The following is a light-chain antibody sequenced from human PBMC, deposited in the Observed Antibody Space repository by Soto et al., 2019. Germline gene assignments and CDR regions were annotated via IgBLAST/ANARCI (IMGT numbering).Light chain of an antibody. CDR2: KAS. Sequence: DIQMTQSPSSVSASVGDRVTITCRASQSISTWLAWYQQKPGKAPNLLIYKASTLESGVPSRFSGGGSGAEFTLTSSSLQPDDFATYYCQQYNTFSRTFGQGTKVDIK. J-gene: IGKJ1*01. CDR1: QSISTW. V-gene: IGKV1-5*03. CDR3: QQYNTFSRT.